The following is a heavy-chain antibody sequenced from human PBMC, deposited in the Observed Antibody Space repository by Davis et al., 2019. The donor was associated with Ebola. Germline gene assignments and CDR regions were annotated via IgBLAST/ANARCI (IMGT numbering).Heavy chain of an antibody. CDR1: GGTFSSYA. CDR3: ARTYYYGSGSYIGWFDP. J-gene: IGHJ5*02. CDR2: IIPIFGTA. V-gene: IGHV1-69*06. Sequence: SVKVSCKASGGTFSSYAISWVRQAPGQGLEWMGGIIPIFGTANYAQKFQGRGTITADKSTSTAYMELSSLRSEDTAVYYCARTYYYGSGSYIGWFDPWGQGTLVTVSS. D-gene: IGHD3-10*01.